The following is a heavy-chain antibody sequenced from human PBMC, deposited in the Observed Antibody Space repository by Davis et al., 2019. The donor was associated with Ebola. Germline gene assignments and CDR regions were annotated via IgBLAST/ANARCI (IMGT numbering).Heavy chain of an antibody. CDR3: AGGQWVLPEDY. CDR2: IKQDGGET. J-gene: IGHJ4*02. D-gene: IGHD1-26*01. V-gene: IGHV3-7*01. CDR1: GFAFNVYW. Sequence: PGGSLRLSCAASGFAFNVYWMTWVRQAPGKGLEWVATIKQDGGETHYVDSVKGRFTISRDNTKNSLYLQMNGLRAEDTAVYYCAGGQWVLPEDYWGQGTLATVSS.